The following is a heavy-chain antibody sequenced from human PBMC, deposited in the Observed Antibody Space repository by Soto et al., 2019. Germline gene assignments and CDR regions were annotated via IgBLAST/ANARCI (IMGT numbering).Heavy chain of an antibody. J-gene: IGHJ4*02. CDR2: ISGSGGST. V-gene: IGHV3-23*01. CDR3: AKERRYFDWLRGY. CDR1: GFTFSSYA. D-gene: IGHD3-9*01. Sequence: LRLSCAASGFTFSSYAMSWVLQAPGKGLEWVSAISGSGGSTYYADSVKGRFTISRDNSKNTLYLQMNSLRAEDTAVYYCAKERRYFDWLRGYWGQGTLVTVSS.